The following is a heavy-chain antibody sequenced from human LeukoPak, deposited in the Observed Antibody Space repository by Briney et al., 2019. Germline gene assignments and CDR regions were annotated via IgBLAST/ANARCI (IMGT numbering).Heavy chain of an antibody. D-gene: IGHD1-26*01. CDR3: AKSVVNSGTYIPFDY. Sequence: GSLRLSCTASGFTYSNYAMNWVRQAPGKGLEWVSVISGSGRSTYYADSVKGRFTISRDKSKNTLYLQMNSLRAEDTAIYYCAKSVVNSGTYIPFDYWGQGTLVTVSS. J-gene: IGHJ4*02. CDR2: ISGSGRST. CDR1: GFTYSNYA. V-gene: IGHV3-23*01.